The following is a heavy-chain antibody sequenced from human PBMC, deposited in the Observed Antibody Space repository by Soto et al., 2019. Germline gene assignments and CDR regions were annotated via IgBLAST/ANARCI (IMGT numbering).Heavy chain of an antibody. V-gene: IGHV4-31*03. CDR1: GGSISSGGYY. CDR3: ARVYSGGSGSYYRHIAY. CDR2: IYYSGST. D-gene: IGHD3-10*01. J-gene: IGHJ4*02. Sequence: QVQLQESGPGLVKPSQTLSLTCTVSGGSISSGGYYWSWIRQHPGKGLEWIGYIYYSGSTYYNPSPKRRVTISVDTPKNQCSLELISVTAADTAVYYCARVYSGGSGSYYRHIAYWGQGTLVTVSS.